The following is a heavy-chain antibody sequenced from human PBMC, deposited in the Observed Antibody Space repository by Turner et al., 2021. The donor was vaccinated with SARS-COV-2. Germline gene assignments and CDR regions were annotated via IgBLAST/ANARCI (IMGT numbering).Heavy chain of an antibody. J-gene: IGHJ6*02. CDR2: ISWNSGSI. CDR3: AKDRGYCTNGVCYMGGYYYGMDV. CDR1: GFTFDDYA. Sequence: EVQLVESGGGLVQPGRSLRLSCAASGFTFDDYAMHGVRQAPGKGLEWVSGISWNSGSIGYADSVKGRFTISRDNAKNSLYLQMNSLRAEDTALYYCAKDRGYCTNGVCYMGGYYYGMDVWGQGTTVTVSS. D-gene: IGHD2-8*01. V-gene: IGHV3-9*01.